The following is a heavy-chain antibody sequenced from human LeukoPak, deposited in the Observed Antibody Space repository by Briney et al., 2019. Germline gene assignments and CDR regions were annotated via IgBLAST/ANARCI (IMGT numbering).Heavy chain of an antibody. CDR3: ARGVLVAGAFDI. J-gene: IGHJ3*02. V-gene: IGHV4-31*03. Sequence: PSETLSLTCTGSGGSISSGGYHWNWIRLHPGKGLEWIGYIYYSGSPYYNPALKSRVTISVDTSKNQFSLKLTSVAAADTAVYYCARGVLVAGAFDIWGQGTVVTVSS. CDR2: IYYSGSP. D-gene: IGHD3-3*01. CDR1: GGSISSGGYH.